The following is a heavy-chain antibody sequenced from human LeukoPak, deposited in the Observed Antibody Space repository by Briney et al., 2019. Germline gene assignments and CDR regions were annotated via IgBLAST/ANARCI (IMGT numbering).Heavy chain of an antibody. CDR1: GYTFTSYG. CDR2: ISAYNGNT. Sequence: ASVKVSCKASGYTFTSYGISWVRQAPGQGLEWMGWISAYNGNTNYAQKLQGRVTMTTDTSTSTAYMELRSLRSDDTAVYYCARSQEQLWLSAGRYNWFDPWGQGTLVTVSS. D-gene: IGHD5-18*01. V-gene: IGHV1-18*01. CDR3: ARSQEQLWLSAGRYNWFDP. J-gene: IGHJ5*02.